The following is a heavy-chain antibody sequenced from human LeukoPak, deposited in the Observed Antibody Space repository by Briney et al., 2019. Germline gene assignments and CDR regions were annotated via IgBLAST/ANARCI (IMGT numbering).Heavy chain of an antibody. CDR2: MRDDGSEE. V-gene: IGHV3-7*01. Sequence: GGSLRLSCAASGFTFRRHWMSWVRQAPGKRLEWVANMRDDGSEEFYVNSVKGRFTISRDNTKNSLYLQMDSLRAEDTAVYYCARDLWLGERGLFFFEYWGQGALVTVAS. D-gene: IGHD3-22*01. CDR3: ARDLWLGERGLFFFEY. CDR1: GFTFRRHW. J-gene: IGHJ4*02.